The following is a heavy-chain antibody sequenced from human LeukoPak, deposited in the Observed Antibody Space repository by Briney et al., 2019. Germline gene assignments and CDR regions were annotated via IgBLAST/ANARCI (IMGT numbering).Heavy chain of an antibody. V-gene: IGHV4-38-2*02. CDR1: GYSISSGYY. CDR3: ARGYSSSWYLNWFDP. Sequence: SETLSLTCTVSGYSISSGYYWGWIRQSPGKGLEWIGNIYHSGSTYYNPSLKSRVTISVDTSRNQFSLKLNSVTAADTAVYYCARGYSSSWYLNWFDPWGQGTLVTVSS. CDR2: IYHSGST. D-gene: IGHD6-13*01. J-gene: IGHJ5*02.